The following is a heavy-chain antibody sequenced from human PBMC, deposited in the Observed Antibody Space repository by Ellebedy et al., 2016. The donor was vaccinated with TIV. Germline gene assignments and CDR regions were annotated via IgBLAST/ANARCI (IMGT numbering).Heavy chain of an antibody. D-gene: IGHD3-22*01. CDR1: GFTFSSFA. CDR2: ISGGGGNT. CDR3: AKGSSSGFNYDRVGFEY. Sequence: GGSLRLSCAASGFTFSSFAMSWVRQAPGKGLEWVSVISGGGGNTEYADSVKGRFTISRDNSKNTLNLQMNTLRAEDTALYYCAKGSSSGFNYDRVGFEYWGQGTLVTVSS. V-gene: IGHV3-23*01. J-gene: IGHJ4*02.